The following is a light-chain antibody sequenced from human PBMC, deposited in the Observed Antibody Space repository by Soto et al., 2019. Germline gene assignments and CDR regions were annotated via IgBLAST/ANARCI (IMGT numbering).Light chain of an antibody. CDR1: QSVSGSY. J-gene: IGKJ1*01. Sequence: EIVLTQSPGTLSLSPGERATLSCRASQSVSGSYLAWYQQKPGQAPRLLIYGASSRATGIPDRFSGSGSGTDFTLTISRLEPEDFAVYYCQQYQNLWTFGQGTKVDIK. CDR2: GAS. V-gene: IGKV3-20*01. CDR3: QQYQNLWT.